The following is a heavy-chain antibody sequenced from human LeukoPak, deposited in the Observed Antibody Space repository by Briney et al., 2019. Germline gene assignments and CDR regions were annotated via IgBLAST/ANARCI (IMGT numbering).Heavy chain of an antibody. D-gene: IGHD1-1*01. V-gene: IGHV3-23*01. CDR3: AKDRDIILTGHGMDV. J-gene: IGHJ6*02. CDR1: GLTFSSHA. Sequence: GGSLRLSCAASGLTFSSHAMTWVRQAPGKGLEWVSTIGGAAGSTNFADSVRGRFTISRDNSNNTLFLHMTNLRAGDTAVYYCAKDRDIILTGHGMDVWGQGTTVTVSS. CDR2: IGGAAGST.